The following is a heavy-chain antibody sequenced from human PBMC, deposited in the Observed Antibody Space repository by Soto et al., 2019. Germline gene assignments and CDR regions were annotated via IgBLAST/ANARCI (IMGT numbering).Heavy chain of an antibody. CDR2: ISGGGGST. V-gene: IGHV3-23*01. D-gene: IGHD6-13*01. J-gene: IGHJ3*02. CDR1: GFTFSSYA. Sequence: GGSLRLSCAASGFTFSSYAMSWVRQAPGKGLEWVSAISGGGGSTYYADSVKGRFTISRDNSKNTLYLQMNGLRAEDTAVYYCAKDIGQQLDDPPDAFDIWGQGTMVTVSS. CDR3: AKDIGQQLDDPPDAFDI.